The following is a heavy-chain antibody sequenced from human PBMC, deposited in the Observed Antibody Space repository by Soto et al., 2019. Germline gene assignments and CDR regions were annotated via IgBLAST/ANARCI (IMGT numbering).Heavy chain of an antibody. CDR1: GFTFAHFA. J-gene: IGHJ4*02. Sequence: EVQLVESGGGLAQPGRSLRLSCATSGFTFAHFALTWFRQAPGKGLECVGFITSRRYGGTAEYAPSVKGRFTISRDDSKSIAYLQMDSLQTEDTGIYYCARPPPNNYGSGTYPFDYWGQGARVTVS. CDR2: ITSRRYGGTA. CDR3: ARPPPNNYGSGTYPFDY. D-gene: IGHD3-10*01. V-gene: IGHV3-49*03.